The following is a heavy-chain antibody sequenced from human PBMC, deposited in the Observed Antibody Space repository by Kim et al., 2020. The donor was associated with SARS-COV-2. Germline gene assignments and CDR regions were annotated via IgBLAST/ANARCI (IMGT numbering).Heavy chain of an antibody. J-gene: IGHJ4*02. CDR2: ISGSDRTQ. CDR3: ARDWFGGSYPDY. CDR1: GSNCRAHY. D-gene: IGHD1-26*01. V-gene: IGHV3-11*04. Sequence: SGSNCRAHYRVCVRHAPGTGLGWVSYISGSDRTQYSADSVKGRFTISRDNAKDSLYLQMNSLRAEDTAIYYCARDWFGGSYPDYWGQGTLAT.